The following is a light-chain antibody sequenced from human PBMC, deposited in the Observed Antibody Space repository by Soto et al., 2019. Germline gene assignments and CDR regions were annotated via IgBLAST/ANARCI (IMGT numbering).Light chain of an antibody. CDR1: QSVLYSSNNKNY. J-gene: IGKJ2*01. CDR3: QQDYSTPPYT. Sequence: DIVMTQSPDSLAVSLGERATINCKSSQSVLYSSNNKNYLAWYQQKPGQPPKLLIYWASTRESGLPDRFSGSGSRTDVTLSIRSVQAEDVAVYYCQQDYSTPPYTFGQGTKLEIK. CDR2: WAS. V-gene: IGKV4-1*01.